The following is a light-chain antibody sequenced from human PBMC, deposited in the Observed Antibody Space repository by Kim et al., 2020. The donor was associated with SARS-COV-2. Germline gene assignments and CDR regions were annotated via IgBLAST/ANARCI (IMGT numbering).Light chain of an antibody. J-gene: IGKJ4*01. V-gene: IGKV3-11*01. Sequence: WSPGERATHSCRASQSISINLAWYQQKPGQAPRLLIYDASNRAAGTPPRFSGSGSGTDFTLTISSLEPEDVGIYYCQQCGSWPTFGGGTKVDIK. CDR1: QSISIN. CDR2: DAS. CDR3: QQCGSWPT.